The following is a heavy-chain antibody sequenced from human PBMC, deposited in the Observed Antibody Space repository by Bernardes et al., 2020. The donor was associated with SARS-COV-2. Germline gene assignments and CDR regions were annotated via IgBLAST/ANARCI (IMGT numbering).Heavy chain of an antibody. V-gene: IGHV3-11*01. CDR2: ISSSGSTI. D-gene: IGHD6-19*01. CDR3: ARDLVAVAGLYYYYGMDV. Sequence: GGSLRLSCAASGFTFSDYYMSWIRQAPGKGLEWVSYISSSGSTIYYADSVKGRFTISRDNAKNSLYLQMNSLRAEDTAVYYCARDLVAVAGLYYYYGMDVWGQGTTVTVSS. CDR1: GFTFSDYY. J-gene: IGHJ6*02.